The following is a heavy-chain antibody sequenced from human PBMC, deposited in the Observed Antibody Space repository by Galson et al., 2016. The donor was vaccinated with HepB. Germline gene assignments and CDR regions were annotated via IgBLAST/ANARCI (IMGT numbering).Heavy chain of an antibody. Sequence: SLRLSCAGSEFTFSSFWMHWVRQGAGKGLVWVSRINGDGSSTSYADSVKGRFTISRENAKNTLYLQMNSLRADDTAVYYCARDGYGGGGAFDIWGKGTMVT. CDR3: ARDGYGGGGAFDI. J-gene: IGHJ3*02. CDR2: INGDGSST. CDR1: EFTFSSFW. V-gene: IGHV3-74*01. D-gene: IGHD4-23*01.